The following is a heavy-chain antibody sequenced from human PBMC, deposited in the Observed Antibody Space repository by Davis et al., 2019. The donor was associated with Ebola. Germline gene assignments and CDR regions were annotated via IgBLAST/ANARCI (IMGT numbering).Heavy chain of an antibody. J-gene: IGHJ4*02. Sequence: GGSLRLSCAASGFTFSSYAMNWVRQAPGKGLEWVSYISSSGSTIYYADSVKGRFTISRDNAKNSLYLQMNSLRAEDTAVYYCARDPELWSFDYWGQGTLVTVSS. CDR2: ISSSGSTI. CDR1: GFTFSSYA. V-gene: IGHV3-48*03. D-gene: IGHD5-18*01. CDR3: ARDPELWSFDY.